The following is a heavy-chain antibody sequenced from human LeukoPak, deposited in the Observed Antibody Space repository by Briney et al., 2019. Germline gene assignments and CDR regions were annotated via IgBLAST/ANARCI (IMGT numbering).Heavy chain of an antibody. Sequence: SETLSLTCTVSGGSISSYYWSWIRQPPGKGLEWIGYIYYSGSTNYNPSLKSRVTISVGTSKNQFSLKLSSVTAADTAVYYCARSLWERDVWGQGTTVTVSS. V-gene: IGHV4-59*01. J-gene: IGHJ6*02. CDR2: IYYSGST. D-gene: IGHD1-26*01. CDR1: GGSISSYY. CDR3: ARSLWERDV.